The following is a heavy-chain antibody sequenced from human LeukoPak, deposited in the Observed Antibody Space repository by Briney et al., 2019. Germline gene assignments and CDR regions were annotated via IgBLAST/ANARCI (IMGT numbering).Heavy chain of an antibody. D-gene: IGHD6-13*01. V-gene: IGHV4-4*07. CDR3: AREKYHQATAGTSFDY. CDR2: IYTSGST. Sequence: PSETLSLTCTVPGGSISSYYWSWIRQPAGKGLEWIGRIYTSGSTNYNPSLKSRVTMSVDTSKNQFSLKLSSVTAADTAVYYCAREKYHQATAGTSFDYWGQGTLVTVSS. CDR1: GGSISSYY. J-gene: IGHJ4*02.